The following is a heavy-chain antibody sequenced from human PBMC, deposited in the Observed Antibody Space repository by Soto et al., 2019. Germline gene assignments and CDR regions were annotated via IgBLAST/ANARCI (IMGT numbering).Heavy chain of an antibody. D-gene: IGHD1-1*01. Sequence: QITLKESGPTLVRPSQTLTLTCTFSGFSLSTSGVGVGWIRQPPGKALEWLALIYWDDDKRYRPSLKSRLTITKDTDKNQVVLTLTNVDPVDTATYYCAHRAATTDSYYFDYWGQGTLITVSS. CDR1: GFSLSTSGVG. V-gene: IGHV2-5*02. CDR3: AHRAATTDSYYFDY. J-gene: IGHJ4*02. CDR2: IYWDDDK.